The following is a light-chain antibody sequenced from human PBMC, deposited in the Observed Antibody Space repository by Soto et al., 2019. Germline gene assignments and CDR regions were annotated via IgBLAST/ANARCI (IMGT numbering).Light chain of an antibody. J-gene: IGKJ2*01. V-gene: IGKV3-15*01. CDR2: SAS. Sequence: EIVMTQSPATQSVSPGERATLSCRASQSVATNLAWYQQKPGQVPRLLIHSASTRATGVPARFSGSGSGTEFTLTISSLQSEDFAVYYCQQHNYWPSFGQGTKLEIK. CDR1: QSVATN. CDR3: QQHNYWPS.